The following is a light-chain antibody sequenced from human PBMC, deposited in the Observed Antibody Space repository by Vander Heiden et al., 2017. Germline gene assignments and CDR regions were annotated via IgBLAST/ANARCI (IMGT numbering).Light chain of an antibody. CDR2: AAS. CDR3: QQNFSTPVLT. J-gene: IGKJ4*01. CDR1: QSISTY. Sequence: DIQMTQSPSSLSASVGDRVTITCRASQSISTYLNWYQQKPGKAPKLLIYAASNLQSRVPSRFSGSGSGADFTLTISSLQSEDFATYYCQQNFSTPVLTFGGGTKVEMK. V-gene: IGKV1-39*01.